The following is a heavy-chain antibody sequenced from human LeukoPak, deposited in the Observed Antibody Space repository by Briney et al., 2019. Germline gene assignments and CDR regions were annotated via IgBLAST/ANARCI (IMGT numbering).Heavy chain of an antibody. J-gene: IGHJ4*02. V-gene: IGHV3-21*01. CDR3: ARYGGLYYYDSSGSLHFDY. CDR1: GFTFNSYS. D-gene: IGHD3-22*01. Sequence: PGGSLRLSCAASGFTFNSYSMNWVRQAPGKGLEWVSSISSSSSYIYYADSVKGRFTISRDNAKNSLYLQMNSLRAEDTAVYYCARYGGLYYYDSSGSLHFDYWGQGTLVTVSS. CDR2: ISSSSSYI.